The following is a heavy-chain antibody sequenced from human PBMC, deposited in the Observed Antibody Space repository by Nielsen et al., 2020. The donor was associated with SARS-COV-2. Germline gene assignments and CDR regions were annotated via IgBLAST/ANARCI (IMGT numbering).Heavy chain of an antibody. CDR3: ATAIRSGGSCYGTEDDAFDI. CDR2: IDPSDSYT. V-gene: IGHV5-10-1*01. Sequence: VRQMPGKGLEWMGRIDPSDSYTNYSPSFQGHVTISADKSISTAYLQWSSLKASDTAMYYCATAIRSGGSCYGTEDDAFDIWGQGTMVTVSS. J-gene: IGHJ3*02. D-gene: IGHD2-15*01.